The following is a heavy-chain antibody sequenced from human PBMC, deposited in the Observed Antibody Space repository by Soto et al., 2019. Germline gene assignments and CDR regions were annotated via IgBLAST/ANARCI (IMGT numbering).Heavy chain of an antibody. V-gene: IGHV3-53*01. D-gene: IGHD1-1*01. Sequence: EVQLVESGGGVTQPGGPLRLSCVVSGFIVSSRHMIWVRQAPGKGLEGVSILYNHGKTNYVDSVKGRFTITRDNSKNTVYLQMNSLRVEDTAVYYCASLTEAERHWGQGALVTVSS. CDR1: GFIVSSRH. CDR2: LYNHGKT. CDR3: ASLTEAERH. J-gene: IGHJ4*02.